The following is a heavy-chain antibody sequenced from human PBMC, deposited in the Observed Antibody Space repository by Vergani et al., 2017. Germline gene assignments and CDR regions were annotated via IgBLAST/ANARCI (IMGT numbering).Heavy chain of an antibody. CDR3: ARDLADIVVVPAAMDYYYYMDV. V-gene: IGHV1-69*13. Sequence: QVQLVQSGAEVKKPGSSVKVSCKASGGTFSSYAISGVRQAPGQGLEWMGGIIPIFGTANYEQKFQGRVTITAAESTSTAYMELSSLRSDDTAVYYYARDLADIVVVPAAMDYYYYMDVWGKGTTVTVSS. CDR1: GGTFSSYA. D-gene: IGHD2-2*01. J-gene: IGHJ6*03. CDR2: IIPIFGTA.